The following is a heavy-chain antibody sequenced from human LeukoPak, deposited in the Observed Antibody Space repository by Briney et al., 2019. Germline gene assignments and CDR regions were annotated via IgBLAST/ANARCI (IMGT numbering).Heavy chain of an antibody. CDR3: AALPRTVVPAAISYYYYYMDV. Sequence: SETLSLTCTVSGGSISSSSYYWGWIRQPPGKGLEWIGSIYYSGSTYYNPSLKSRVTISVDTSKNQFSLKLSSVTAADTAVYYCAALPRTVVPAAISYYYYYMDVWGKGTTVTVSS. CDR2: IYYSGST. V-gene: IGHV4-39*01. CDR1: GGSISSSSYY. J-gene: IGHJ6*03. D-gene: IGHD2-2*01.